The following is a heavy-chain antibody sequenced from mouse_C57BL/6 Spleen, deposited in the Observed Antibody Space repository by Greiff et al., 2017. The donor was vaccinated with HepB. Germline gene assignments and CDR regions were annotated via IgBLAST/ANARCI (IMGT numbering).Heavy chain of an antibody. CDR2: ISGGGGNT. Sequence: EVQLVESGGGLVKPGGSLKLSCAASGFTFSSYTMSWVRQTLEKRLEWVATISGGGGNTYYPDSVKGRFTISRDNAKNTLYLQMSSLRSEDTALYYCARSPPYYYGSSPLDYWGQGTTLTVSS. V-gene: IGHV5-9*01. D-gene: IGHD1-1*01. CDR3: ARSPPYYYGSSPLDY. CDR1: GFTFSSYT. J-gene: IGHJ2*01.